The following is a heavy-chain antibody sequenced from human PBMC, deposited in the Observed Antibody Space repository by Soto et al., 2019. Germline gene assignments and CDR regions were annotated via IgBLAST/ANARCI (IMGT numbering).Heavy chain of an antibody. CDR1: GGSFSGYY. J-gene: IGHJ6*02. CDR3: AMLPTTVVIRGSYYYYYGMDV. CDR2: IYHSGIT. D-gene: IGHD4-17*01. V-gene: IGHV4-34*01. Sequence: SETLSLTCAVYGGSFSGYYWSWIRQPPGKGLEWIGEIYHSGITNYNPSLKSRVPISVDTSKNQFSLNLSSVTAAYTAVYYCAMLPTTVVIRGSYYYYYGMDVWGQGTTVTVSS.